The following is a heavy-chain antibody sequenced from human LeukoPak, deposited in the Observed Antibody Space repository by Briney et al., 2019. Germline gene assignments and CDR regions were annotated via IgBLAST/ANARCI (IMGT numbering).Heavy chain of an antibody. J-gene: IGHJ5*02. CDR2: ISHSGNT. Sequence: SETLSLTCTVSGGAVNSYYWSWIRQTPGKGLEWIGYISHSGNTDYAPSLKSRVSMSLDTSKNQFSLKLSSVTAADTAVYYCAREVIYDSSGYYYVNWFDPWGQGTLVTVSS. CDR1: GGAVNSYY. V-gene: IGHV4-59*02. D-gene: IGHD3-22*01. CDR3: AREVIYDSSGYYYVNWFDP.